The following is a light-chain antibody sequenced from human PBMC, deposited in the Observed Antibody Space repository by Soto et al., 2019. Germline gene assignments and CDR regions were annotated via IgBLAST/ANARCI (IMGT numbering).Light chain of an antibody. CDR2: LGS. Sequence: EIVMTQSPLSLPVTPGEPASISCRSSQSLLHSNGYNYLDWYLQKAGQSPQLLSYLGSNRASGVPDRFSGSGSGTDFTLKISRVEAEDVGVYYCMQALQTPLTFGGGTKVEIK. V-gene: IGKV2-28*01. CDR3: MQALQTPLT. J-gene: IGKJ4*01. CDR1: QSLLHSNGYNY.